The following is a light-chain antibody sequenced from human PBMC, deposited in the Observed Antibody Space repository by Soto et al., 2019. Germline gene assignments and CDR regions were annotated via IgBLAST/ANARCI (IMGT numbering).Light chain of an antibody. CDR1: QSISSW. CDR2: DAS. Sequence: DIQMTQSPSTLSASVGDRVTITCRASQSISSWLAWYQQKPGKAPKLLIYDASSLESGVPSRFSGSGSGTQSTITVSGLQPDDFATSYCQQYNSYRTLGQGTKVEIK. V-gene: IGKV1-5*01. J-gene: IGKJ1*01. CDR3: QQYNSYRT.